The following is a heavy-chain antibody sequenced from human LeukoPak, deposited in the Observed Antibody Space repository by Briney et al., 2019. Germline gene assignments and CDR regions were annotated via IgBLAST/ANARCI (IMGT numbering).Heavy chain of an antibody. CDR3: ARDLIVGGNHDAFDV. Sequence: PGGSLRLSCAASGLTVSSSYMSWVRQAPGKGLEWVSVIYSGGTTYYADSVKGRFTISRDNSKNTLYLQMNSLRAADTAVYFCARDLIVGGNHDAFDVWGQGTTVTVSS. CDR1: GLTVSSSY. J-gene: IGHJ3*01. CDR2: IYSGGTT. D-gene: IGHD1-26*01. V-gene: IGHV3-53*01.